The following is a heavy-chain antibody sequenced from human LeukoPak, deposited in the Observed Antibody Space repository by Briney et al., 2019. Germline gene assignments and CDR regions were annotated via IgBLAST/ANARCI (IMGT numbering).Heavy chain of an antibody. CDR1: GFTFSSYN. D-gene: IGHD5-24*01. Sequence: GGSLRLSCAASGFTFSSYNMNWVRQAPGKGLEWVSFITSSSSTKHHADSVKGRFTVSRDNDKNLLYLQMNSLGAEDTAVYYCARDLTDGWYYFEYWGQGTLVTVSS. V-gene: IGHV3-48*01. CDR2: ITSSSSTK. J-gene: IGHJ4*02. CDR3: ARDLTDGWYYFEY.